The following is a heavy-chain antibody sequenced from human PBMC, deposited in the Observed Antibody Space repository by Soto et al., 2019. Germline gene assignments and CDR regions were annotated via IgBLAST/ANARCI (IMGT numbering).Heavy chain of an antibody. J-gene: IGHJ5*02. CDR1: GASISGFY. V-gene: IGHV4-4*07. Sequence: SETLSLTCTVSGASISGFYWSWIRKSAGKGLEWIGRIYATGTTDYNPSLKSRVMMSVNTSKKQFSLKLRSVTAADTAVYYCVRDGTKTLRDWFDPWGQGISVTVSS. D-gene: IGHD1-1*01. CDR2: IYATGTT. CDR3: VRDGTKTLRDWFDP.